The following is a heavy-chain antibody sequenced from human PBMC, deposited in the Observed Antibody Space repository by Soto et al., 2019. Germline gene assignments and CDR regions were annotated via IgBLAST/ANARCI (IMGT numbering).Heavy chain of an antibody. CDR1: GGSFSGYY. Sequence: SETLSVTCAVYGGSFSGYYWSWIRRPPGKGLEWIGEINHSGSTNYNPSLKSRVTISVDTSKNQFSLKLSSVTAVDTAVYYCARAPPRNIAAAGNFDYWGQGTLVTVSS. CDR3: ARAPPRNIAAAGNFDY. CDR2: INHSGST. J-gene: IGHJ4*02. V-gene: IGHV4-34*01. D-gene: IGHD6-13*01.